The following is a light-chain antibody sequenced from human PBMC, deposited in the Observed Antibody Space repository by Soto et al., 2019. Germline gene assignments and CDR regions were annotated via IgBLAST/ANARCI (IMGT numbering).Light chain of an antibody. CDR3: QQYNNWCT. V-gene: IGKV3D-15*01. CDR2: AAS. CDR1: DTVRSN. Sequence: VMRQSGDTMYESRGERATLSCRARDTVRSNLAWYQHKPAQAPRLLIYAASTTATGIPARFIGNGSGTEFTLTIISLQSEDFAVYYCQQYNNWCTFGQGTKVDI. J-gene: IGKJ1*01.